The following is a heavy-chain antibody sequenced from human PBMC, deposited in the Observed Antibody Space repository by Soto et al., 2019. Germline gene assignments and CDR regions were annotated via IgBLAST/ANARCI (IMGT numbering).Heavy chain of an antibody. V-gene: IGHV1-18*01. Sequence: QVQLLQSGVEVKKPGASVKDSCKASGYTFATYGIGWVRQAPGQGLEWMGWITPSNGDTNYAQKLQGRVTMTTDTSTSTAYMEVRSLRSDDTAVYYCARLAPCNSEICYSRPLDYWGQGTLVTVSS. J-gene: IGHJ4*02. D-gene: IGHD2-15*01. CDR3: ARLAPCNSEICYSRPLDY. CDR2: ITPSNGDT. CDR1: GYTFATYG.